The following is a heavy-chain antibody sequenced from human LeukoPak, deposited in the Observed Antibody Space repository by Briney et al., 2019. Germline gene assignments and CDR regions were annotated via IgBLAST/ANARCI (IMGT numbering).Heavy chain of an antibody. Sequence: GGSLRLSCVASGFTFSNYWMTWVRQAPGKGLEWVANIKQDGSERYYVDSVKGRFTISRDNAKNPLYLHMNSLRAEDTAVYYCSGTALRYYYYYMDVWGKGTTVTVSS. CDR2: IKQDGSER. V-gene: IGHV3-7*01. CDR3: SGTALRYYYYYMDV. D-gene: IGHD3-10*01. J-gene: IGHJ6*03. CDR1: GFTFSNYW.